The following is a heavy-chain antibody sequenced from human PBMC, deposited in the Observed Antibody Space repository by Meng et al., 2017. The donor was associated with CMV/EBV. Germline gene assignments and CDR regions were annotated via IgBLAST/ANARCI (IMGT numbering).Heavy chain of an antibody. CDR1: DGSFSGYY. CDR3: ARGYCSSTSCPNYFDY. CDR2: INHSGST. D-gene: IGHD2-2*01. Sequence: GSLRLSCAVYDGSFSGYYWSWIRQPPGKGLEWIGEINHSGSTNYNPSLKSRVTISVDTSKNQFSLKLSSVTAADTAVYYCARGYCSSTSCPNYFDYWGQGTLVTVSS. V-gene: IGHV4-34*01. J-gene: IGHJ4*02.